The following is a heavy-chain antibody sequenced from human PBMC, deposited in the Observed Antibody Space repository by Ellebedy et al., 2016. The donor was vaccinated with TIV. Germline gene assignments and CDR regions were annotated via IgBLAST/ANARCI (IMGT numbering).Heavy chain of an antibody. Sequence: SETLSLXCTVSGGSISSYYWRWIRQPPGKGLEWIGYIYYSGSTNYNPSLKSRVTISVDTSKNQFSLKLSSVTAADTAVYYCATDWGRAAVLWGQGTLVTVSS. D-gene: IGHD3-16*01. CDR1: GGSISSYY. CDR3: ATDWGRAAVL. J-gene: IGHJ4*02. CDR2: IYYSGST. V-gene: IGHV4-59*01.